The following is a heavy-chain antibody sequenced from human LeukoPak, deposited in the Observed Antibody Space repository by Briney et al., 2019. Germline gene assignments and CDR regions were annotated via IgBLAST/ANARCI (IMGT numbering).Heavy chain of an antibody. V-gene: IGHV3-15*01. CDR1: GFTFSNAW. CDR2: IKRKTDGGTT. CDR3: TTAVRITGFDS. Sequence: NPGGSLRLSCAPSGFTFSNAWMTWVRQAPGKGLEWVGLIKRKTDGGTTDYAAPVKGRFTVSRDDSINTLYLQMNSLKTEDTGVYYCTTAVRITGFDSWGQGALVTVSS. J-gene: IGHJ4*02. D-gene: IGHD3-16*01.